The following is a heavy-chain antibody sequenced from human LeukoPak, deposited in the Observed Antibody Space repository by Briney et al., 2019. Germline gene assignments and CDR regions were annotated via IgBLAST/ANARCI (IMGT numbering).Heavy chain of an antibody. CDR2: INHSGST. CDR3: ARSRLWSSWFDP. J-gene: IGHJ5*02. V-gene: IGHV4-34*01. Sequence: SETLSLTCAVYGGSFSGYYWSWIRQPPGKGLEWIGEINHSGSTNHNPSLKSRVTISVDTSKNQFSLKLSSVTAADTAVYYCARSRLWSSWFDPWGQGTLVTVSS. D-gene: IGHD2-21*01. CDR1: GGSFSGYY.